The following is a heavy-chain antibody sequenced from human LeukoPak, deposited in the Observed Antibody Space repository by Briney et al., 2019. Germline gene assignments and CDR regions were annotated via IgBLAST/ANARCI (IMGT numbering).Heavy chain of an antibody. CDR1: GIPFINAW. D-gene: IGHD5-18*01. Sequence: GGSLRLSCAASGIPFINAWMTWVRQAPGKGLEWVGRIKKQGDGGTTDYGAPVQGRFSISRDDSNSTLYLQMDSLKIEDTAVYYCAPEGYSYGHHSLHMWGQGTMVTVSS. CDR3: APEGYSYGHHSLHM. CDR2: IKKQGDGGTT. V-gene: IGHV3-15*01. J-gene: IGHJ3*02.